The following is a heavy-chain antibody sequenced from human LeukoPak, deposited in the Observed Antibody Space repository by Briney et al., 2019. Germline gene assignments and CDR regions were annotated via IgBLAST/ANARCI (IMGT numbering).Heavy chain of an antibody. V-gene: IGHV3-7*01. Sequence: EAGGSLRLSCAASGFTFSSYWMSWVRQAPGKGLEWVANIKEDGSEKYYVDSVKGRFTISRGNAKNSLYLHMNSLRAEDTAVYYCARDFPPSHYSSGWYWSRTGRRRDYYFDYWGQGTLVTVSS. D-gene: IGHD6-19*01. CDR3: ARDFPPSHYSSGWYWSRTGRRRDYYFDY. CDR2: IKEDGSEK. J-gene: IGHJ4*02. CDR1: GFTFSSYW.